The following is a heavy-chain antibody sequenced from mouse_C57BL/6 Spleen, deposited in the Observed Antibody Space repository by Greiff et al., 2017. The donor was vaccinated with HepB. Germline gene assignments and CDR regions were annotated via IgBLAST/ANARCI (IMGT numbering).Heavy chain of an antibody. CDR3: ARFGDYAYYFDY. CDR2: IYPGDGDT. CDR1: GYAFSSSW. J-gene: IGHJ2*01. D-gene: IGHD2-4*01. V-gene: IGHV1-82*01. Sequence: QVQLQQSGPELVKPGASVKISCKASGYAFSSSWMNWVKQRPGKGLEWIGRIYPGDGDTNYNGKFKGKATLTADKSSSTAYMQLSSLTSEDSAVYFCARFGDYAYYFDYWGQGTTLTVSS.